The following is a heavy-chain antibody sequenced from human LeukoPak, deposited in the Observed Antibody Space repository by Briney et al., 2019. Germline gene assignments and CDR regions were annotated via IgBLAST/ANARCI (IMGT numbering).Heavy chain of an antibody. CDR3: ARGMVRGTYFDY. V-gene: IGHV4-34*01. D-gene: IGHD3-10*01. J-gene: IGHJ4*02. CDR1: GGSFSGYY. Sequence: SETLSLTCAVYGGSFSGYYWSWIRQPPGKGLEWIGEINHSGSTNYNPSLKSRVTISVDTSKNQFSLKLSSVTAADTAVYYCARGMVRGTYFDYWGQGTLVTVSS. CDR2: INHSGST.